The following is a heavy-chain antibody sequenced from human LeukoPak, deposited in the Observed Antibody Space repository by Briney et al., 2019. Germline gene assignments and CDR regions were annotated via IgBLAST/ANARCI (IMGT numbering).Heavy chain of an antibody. CDR1: GGSISSYY. D-gene: IGHD6-13*01. J-gene: IGHJ4*02. CDR2: IYASGNT. CDR3: ARGRGSSWYYFDY. V-gene: IGHV4-4*07. Sequence: SETLSLTCTVSGGSISSYYWSWVRLPAGKGLEWIGRIYASGNTNYNPSLKGRVTMSLDTSKNQFSLNLSSVTAADTAVYYCARGRGSSWYYFDYWGRGTLVTVSS.